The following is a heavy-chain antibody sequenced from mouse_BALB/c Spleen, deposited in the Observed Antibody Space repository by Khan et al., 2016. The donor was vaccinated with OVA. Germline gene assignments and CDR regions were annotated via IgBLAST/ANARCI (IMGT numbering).Heavy chain of an antibody. J-gene: IGHJ3*01. CDR1: GFTFSSYT. CDR3: ARSNYGNFAH. D-gene: IGHD2-1*01. Sequence: EVELVESGGGLVKPGGSLKLSCAASGFTFSSYTMSWVRQTPEKRLEWVATISSGGDNTYYPDSVKGRFTISRANAKNNLYLLMSSLRSEDTALYYCARSNYGNFAHWGQGTLVTVSA. CDR2: ISSGGDNT. V-gene: IGHV5-9*03.